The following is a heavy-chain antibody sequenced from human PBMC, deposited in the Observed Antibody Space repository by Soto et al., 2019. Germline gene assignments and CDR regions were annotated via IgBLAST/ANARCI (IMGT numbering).Heavy chain of an antibody. D-gene: IGHD6-6*01. CDR3: ARARGPREAARPDY. V-gene: IGHV4-31*03. Sequence: SETLSLTCTVSGGSFSSCCYYWSWIPPHTGKGLEWIGYIYYSGSTYYNPSLKSRVTLSGDTSKNQCSLRLSFVTAADTAVYYCARARGPREAARPDYWGQGTLVTVSS. CDR2: IYYSGST. J-gene: IGHJ4*02. CDR1: GGSFSSCCYY.